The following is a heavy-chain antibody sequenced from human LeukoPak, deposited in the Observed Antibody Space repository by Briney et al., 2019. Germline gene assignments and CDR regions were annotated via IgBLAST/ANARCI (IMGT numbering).Heavy chain of an antibody. D-gene: IGHD5-18*01. CDR2: IIPIFGTA. V-gene: IGHV1-69*13. Sequence: SVKVSCKVSGYTLTELSMHWVRQAPGQGLEWMGGIIPIFGTANYAQKFQGRVTITADESTSTAYMELSSLRSEDTAVYYCARGRGYSYGSWGQGTLVTVSS. J-gene: IGHJ5*02. CDR1: GYTLTELS. CDR3: ARGRGYSYGS.